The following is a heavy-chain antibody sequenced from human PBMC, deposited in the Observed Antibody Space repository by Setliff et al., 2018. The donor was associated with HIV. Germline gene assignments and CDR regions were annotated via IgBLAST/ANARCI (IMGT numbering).Heavy chain of an antibody. CDR2: VFYSGHT. CDR3: ARGVAAAGL. J-gene: IGHJ4*02. D-gene: IGHD6-13*01. V-gene: IGHV4-39*07. Sequence: SETLSLTCTVSGGSISRSSYYWAWIRQPPGKGLEWIGNVFYSGHTFYNPSLRSRVTISVDTSKNQFSLKLSSVTAADTAVYYCARGVAAAGLWGQGTLVTVSS. CDR1: GGSISRSSYY.